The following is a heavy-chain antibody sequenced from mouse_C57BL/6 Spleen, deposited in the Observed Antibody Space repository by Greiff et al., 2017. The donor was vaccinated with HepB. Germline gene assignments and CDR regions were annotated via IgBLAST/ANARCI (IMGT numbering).Heavy chain of an antibody. CDR2: IDPSDSYT. CDR3: ARVSTPYAMDY. CDR1: GYTFTSYW. J-gene: IGHJ4*01. Sequence: QVQLQQPGAELVKPGASVKLSCKASGYTFTSYWMQWVKQRPGQGLEWIGEIDPSDSYTNYNQKFKGKATLTVDTSSSTAYMQLSSLTSEDSAVYYCARVSTPYAMDYWGQGTSVTVSS. V-gene: IGHV1-50*01. D-gene: IGHD5-1*01.